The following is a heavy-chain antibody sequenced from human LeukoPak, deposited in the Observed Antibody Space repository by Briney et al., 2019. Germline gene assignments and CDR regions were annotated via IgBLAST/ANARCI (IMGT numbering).Heavy chain of an antibody. Sequence: GGSLRLSCAASGFTFSSYAMSWVRQAPGKGLEWVSAISGSGGSTYYADSVKGRFTISRDNSKNTLYLQMNSLRAEDTAVYYCAKDSPTYYYDSSGYLFDYWGQGTLATVSS. V-gene: IGHV3-23*01. CDR3: AKDSPTYYYDSSGYLFDY. CDR2: ISGSGGST. CDR1: GFTFSSYA. D-gene: IGHD3-22*01. J-gene: IGHJ4*02.